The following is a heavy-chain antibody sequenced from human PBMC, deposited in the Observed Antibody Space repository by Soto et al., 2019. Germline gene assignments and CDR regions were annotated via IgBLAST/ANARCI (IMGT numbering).Heavy chain of an antibody. V-gene: IGHV4-4*02. CDR3: ARSEATGLDY. D-gene: IGHD1-26*01. CDR2: TQHCGRT. CDR1: GGSMTSSNW. J-gene: IGHJ4*02. Sequence: QVQLQESGPGLVKPSGTLSLTCTVSGGSMTSSNWWNWVRQSPGKVLEWIGETQHCGRTNYNPSLTSRVTISVDKAKNHFSLKLSSVTAADTAVYYCARSEATGLDYWGQGTLVTGSS.